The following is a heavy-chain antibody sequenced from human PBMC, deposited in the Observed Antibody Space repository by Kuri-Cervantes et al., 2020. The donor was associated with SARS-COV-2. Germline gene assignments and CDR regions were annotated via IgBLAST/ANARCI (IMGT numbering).Heavy chain of an antibody. CDR1: GFTFSSYS. CDR3: ARGRAARYFDY. V-gene: IGHV3-21*01. Sequence: LSLTCAASGFTFSSYSMNWVRQAPGKGLEWVSSISSSSSYIYYADSVKGRFTISRDNAKNSLYLQMNSLRAEDTAVYYCARGRAARYFDYWGQGTLVTVSS. J-gene: IGHJ4*02. D-gene: IGHD6-6*01. CDR2: ISSSSSYI.